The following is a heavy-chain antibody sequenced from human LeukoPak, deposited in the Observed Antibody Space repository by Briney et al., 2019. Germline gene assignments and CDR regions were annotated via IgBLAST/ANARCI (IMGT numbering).Heavy chain of an antibody. V-gene: IGHV1-69*05. CDR2: IIPIFGTA. CDR1: GGTFSSYA. Sequence: ASVKVSCKASGGTFSSYAISWVRQAPGQGLEWMGGIIPIFGTANYAQKFQGRVTITTDESTSTAYMELSSLRSEDTAVYYCARSLEWLSWFDPWGQGTLVTVSS. D-gene: IGHD3-3*01. J-gene: IGHJ5*02. CDR3: ARSLEWLSWFDP.